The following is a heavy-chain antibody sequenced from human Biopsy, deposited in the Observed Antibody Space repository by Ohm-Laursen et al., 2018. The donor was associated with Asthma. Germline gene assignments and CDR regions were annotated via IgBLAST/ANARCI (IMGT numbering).Heavy chain of an antibody. Sequence: GASVKASCQISGYILTDLSMHWVRHAPGQGLEWMGGHDHEEGGTGNARRFQGRVTMTEDTSTDTAYMELTSLSSDGPAVYYCASDFPKDYVRYNFQFWGQGTLVTVSS. CDR1: GYILTDLS. CDR2: HDHEEGGT. D-gene: IGHD4-17*01. V-gene: IGHV1-24*01. J-gene: IGHJ4*02. CDR3: ASDFPKDYVRYNFQF.